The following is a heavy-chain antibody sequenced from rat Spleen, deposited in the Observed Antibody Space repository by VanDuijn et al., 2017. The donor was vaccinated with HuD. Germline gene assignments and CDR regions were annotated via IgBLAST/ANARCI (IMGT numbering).Heavy chain of an antibody. Sequence: EVQLVESGGGLVQPGRSLKLSCAASGFTFSNYGMAWVRQAPTKGLEWVASIRNGGDNSYYRDSVKGRFTISRINAENTVYLQMNSLRSEDTANYYCVKDRVGGYAFDFWGQGVMVTVSS. CDR2: IRNGGDNS. CDR3: VKDRVGGYAFDF. J-gene: IGHJ2*01. D-gene: IGHD1-11*01. V-gene: IGHV5S13*01. CDR1: GFTFSNYG.